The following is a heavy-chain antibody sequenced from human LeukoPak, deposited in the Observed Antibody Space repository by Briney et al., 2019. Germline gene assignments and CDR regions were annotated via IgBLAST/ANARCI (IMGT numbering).Heavy chain of an antibody. CDR2: ISNQANGYTT. V-gene: IGHV3-72*01. J-gene: IGHJ4*02. CDR3: VRGYCGGGDCYTGDY. D-gene: IGHD2-21*01. Sequence: PGGSLRLSCAASGFTFSDYYMDWVRQAPGKGLEWVGRISNQANGYTTAYVASVKGRFIISRDDSENSLYLQMNSLKTEDTAVYFCVRGYCGGGDCYTGDYWGQGILVTVSS. CDR1: GFTFSDYY.